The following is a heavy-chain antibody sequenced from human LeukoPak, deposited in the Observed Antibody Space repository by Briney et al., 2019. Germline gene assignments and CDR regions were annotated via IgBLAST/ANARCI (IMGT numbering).Heavy chain of an antibody. Sequence: SETLSLTCAVYGGSFSGYYWSWIRQPPGKGLEWIGEINHSGSTNYNPSLKSRVTISVDTSKNQFSLKLSSVTAADTAVYYCARGYVLDYWGQGALVTVSS. V-gene: IGHV4-34*01. D-gene: IGHD3-16*01. CDR1: GGSFSGYY. J-gene: IGHJ4*02. CDR2: INHSGST. CDR3: ARGYVLDY.